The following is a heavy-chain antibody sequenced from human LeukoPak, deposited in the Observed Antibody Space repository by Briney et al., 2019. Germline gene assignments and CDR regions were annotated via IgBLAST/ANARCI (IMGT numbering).Heavy chain of an antibody. D-gene: IGHD6-19*01. CDR1: GGSISSGGYC. Sequence: SQTLSLTCTVSGGSISSGGYCWGWIRQHPGKGLEWIGYIYYSGSTYYNPSLKSRVTISVDTSKNQFSLKLSSVTAADTAVYYCASMSSSGSGWYAGADYWGQGTLVTVSS. V-gene: IGHV4-31*03. J-gene: IGHJ4*02. CDR3: ASMSSSGSGWYAGADY. CDR2: IYYSGST.